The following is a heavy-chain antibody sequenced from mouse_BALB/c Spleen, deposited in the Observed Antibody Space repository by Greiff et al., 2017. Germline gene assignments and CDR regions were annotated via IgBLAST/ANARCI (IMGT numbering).Heavy chain of an antibody. Sequence: EVHLVESGGGLVKPGGSLKLSCAASGFTFSSYAMSWVRQTPEKRLEWVASISSGGSTYYPDSVKGRFTISRDNARNILYLQMSSLRSEDTAMYYCARERRAHADVEWYIEVWGAEAPLTVSP. CDR3: ARERRAHADVEWYIEV. CDR1: GFTFSSYA. CDR2: ISSGGST. J-gene: IGHJ1*01. V-gene: IGHV5-6-5*01. D-gene: IGHD3-3*01.